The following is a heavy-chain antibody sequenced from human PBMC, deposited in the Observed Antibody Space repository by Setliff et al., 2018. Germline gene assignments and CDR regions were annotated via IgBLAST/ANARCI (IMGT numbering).Heavy chain of an antibody. D-gene: IGHD3-3*01. J-gene: IGHJ5*02. CDR1: GFIVSNNE. Sequence: GGSLRLSCEVSGFIVSNNEMSWVRQAPGKGLEWVSVTYSDGRTNYADSVKGRFTISRDNSKNTIDLQVNSLRAEDTAVYYCARDVYDFRTGLAAPWGQGTLVTVSS. CDR2: TYSDGRT. V-gene: IGHV3-53*01. CDR3: ARDVYDFRTGLAAP.